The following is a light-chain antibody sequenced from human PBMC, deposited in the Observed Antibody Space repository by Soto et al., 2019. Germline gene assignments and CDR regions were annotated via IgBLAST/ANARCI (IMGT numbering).Light chain of an antibody. CDR1: QSVNSN. Sequence: EIVMTQSPATLSLSPGETATLSCRASQSVNSNLAWYQQKPGQAPRLLISDASTRAAGLPARFSGSGSGTEFTLTICSLQSDDVAVYFCQQSNNWPKTFGQGTKVEIK. J-gene: IGKJ1*01. CDR2: DAS. CDR3: QQSNNWPKT. V-gene: IGKV3-15*01.